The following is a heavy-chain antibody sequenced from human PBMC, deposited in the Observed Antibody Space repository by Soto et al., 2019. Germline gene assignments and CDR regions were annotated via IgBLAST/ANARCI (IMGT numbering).Heavy chain of an antibody. V-gene: IGHV1-69*13. J-gene: IGHJ5*02. CDR3: AREDCSGGSCQPNWFDP. CDR1: GGTFSSYA. CDR2: IIPIFGTA. D-gene: IGHD2-15*01. Sequence: SVKVSCKASGGTFSSYAISWVRQAPGQGLEWMGGIIPIFGTANYAQKFQGRVTITADESTSTAYMELSSLRSEDTAVYYCAREDCSGGSCQPNWFDPWGQGTLVTVSS.